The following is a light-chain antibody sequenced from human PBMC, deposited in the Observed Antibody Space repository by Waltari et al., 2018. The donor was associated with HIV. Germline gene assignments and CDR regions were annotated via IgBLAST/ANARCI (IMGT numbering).Light chain of an antibody. Sequence: ILPQPHSVSESPGKTVTSSCTRSSGSIASNYAQWYQRRPGSATTSMIYEDNQRPAGVPDRFSGSIDSSSNSASLPSSGLKAEDEADCYCQSYDGSKHDVVFGGGTRLTVL. CDR3: QSYDGSKHDVV. CDR2: EDN. V-gene: IGLV6-57*04. CDR1: SGSIASNY. J-gene: IGLJ2*01.